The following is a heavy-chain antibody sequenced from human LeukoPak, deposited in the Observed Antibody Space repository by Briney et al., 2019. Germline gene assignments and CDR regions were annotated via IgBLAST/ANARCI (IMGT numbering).Heavy chain of an antibody. Sequence: PGGSLRLSCAGSGFTFNYYGFNWVRQAPGKGLEGVSHISSSGSTIFYADSVKGRFTISRDNAKNSVFLQMNSLRAEDTAIYYCAGEDNYDDYYFDDWGQGTLVTVSS. CDR1: GFTFNYYG. V-gene: IGHV3-48*03. CDR3: AGEDNYDDYYFDD. CDR2: ISSSGSTI. J-gene: IGHJ4*02. D-gene: IGHD3-3*01.